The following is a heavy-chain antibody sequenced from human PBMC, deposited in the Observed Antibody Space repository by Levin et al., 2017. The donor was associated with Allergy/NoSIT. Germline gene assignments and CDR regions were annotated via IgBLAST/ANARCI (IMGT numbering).Heavy chain of an antibody. Sequence: PGGSLRLSCAASEFTFSSYAMSWVRQAPGKGLEWVSGISDSGGSTYYVDSVKGRFTISRDNSKNTLYLQMNSLRAEDTAVYYYAKHSGSNLYYGLDLWGQGTTVTVSS. J-gene: IGHJ6*02. D-gene: IGHD3-22*01. V-gene: IGHV3-23*01. CDR2: ISDSGGST. CDR1: EFTFSSYA. CDR3: AKHSGSNLYYGLDL.